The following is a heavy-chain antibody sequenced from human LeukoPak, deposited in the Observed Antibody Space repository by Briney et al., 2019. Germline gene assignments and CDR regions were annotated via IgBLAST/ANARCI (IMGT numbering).Heavy chain of an antibody. Sequence: GGSLRLSCAASGFTVTSYAMSWVRQAPGKGLEWVSDISGSGGGTYYANSVKSRFTISRDNAKNSLYLQMNSLRAEDTAIYYCTRVGYIDEGIDYWGQGTLVTVSS. J-gene: IGHJ4*02. D-gene: IGHD5-24*01. CDR2: ISGSGGGT. CDR1: GFTVTSYA. CDR3: TRVGYIDEGIDY. V-gene: IGHV3-23*01.